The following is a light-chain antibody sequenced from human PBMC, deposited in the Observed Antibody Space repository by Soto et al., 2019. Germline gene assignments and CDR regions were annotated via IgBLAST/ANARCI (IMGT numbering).Light chain of an antibody. CDR2: DVS. CDR3: SSYTSSSTLDV. V-gene: IGLV2-14*03. J-gene: IGLJ1*01. Sequence: QSALTQPASVSGSPGQSITISCTGTSSDVGGYNYVSWYQQHPGKAPKLMIDDVSNRPSGVSNRFSGSKSGNTASLTISGLQAEDEGDYYCSSYTSSSTLDVFGTGTKVTVL. CDR1: SSDVGGYNY.